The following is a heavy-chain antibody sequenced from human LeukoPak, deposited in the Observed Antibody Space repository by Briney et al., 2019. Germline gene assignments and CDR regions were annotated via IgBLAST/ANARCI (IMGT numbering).Heavy chain of an antibody. CDR2: INHSGST. CDR3: ARDGYNYRDFDY. D-gene: IGHD5-24*01. CDR1: GGSFSGYY. V-gene: IGHV4-34*01. J-gene: IGHJ4*02. Sequence: NPSETLSLTCAVYGGSFSGYYWSWIRQPPGKGLEWIGEINHSGSTNYNPSLKSRVTISVDTSKNQFSLKLSSVTAADTAVYYCARDGYNYRDFDYWGQGTLVTVSS.